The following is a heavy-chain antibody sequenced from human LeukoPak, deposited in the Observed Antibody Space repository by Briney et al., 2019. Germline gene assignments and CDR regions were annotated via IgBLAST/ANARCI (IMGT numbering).Heavy chain of an antibody. V-gene: IGHV3-23*01. CDR2: ISGSGGST. CDR3: AKEPGIAARRTYFDY. CDR1: GFTFSSYA. J-gene: IGHJ4*02. Sequence: GESLKISCAASGFTFSSYAMSWVRQAPGKGLEWVSAISGSGGSTYYADSVKGRFTISRDNSKNTLYLQMNSLRAEDTAVYYCAKEPGIAARRTYFDYWGQGTLVTVSS. D-gene: IGHD6-6*01.